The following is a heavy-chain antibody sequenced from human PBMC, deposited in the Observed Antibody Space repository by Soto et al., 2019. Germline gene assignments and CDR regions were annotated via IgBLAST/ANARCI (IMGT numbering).Heavy chain of an antibody. CDR1: GLPHSSFA. CDR3: AKDAVYNDGLWLMDH. V-gene: IGHV3-23*05. CDR2: IYGSGRGI. D-gene: IGHD2-21*01. Sequence: LRLSCTASGLPHSSFAMMWVRQAPGKGLECVSGIYGSGRGIEYADSVKGRFTISRDNSKNTVYLQMTDLRADDTAVYYCAKDAVYNDGLWLMDHWGQGTQVTVS. J-gene: IGHJ4*02.